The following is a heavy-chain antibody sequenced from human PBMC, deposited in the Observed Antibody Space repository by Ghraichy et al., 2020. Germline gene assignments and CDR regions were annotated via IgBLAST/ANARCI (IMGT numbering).Heavy chain of an antibody. V-gene: IGHV4-59*01. CDR1: GGSISSYY. J-gene: IGHJ4*02. Sequence: SETLSLTCTVSGGSISSYYWSWIRQPPGKGLEWIGYIYYSGSTNYNSSLKSRVTISVDTSKNQFSLKLSSVTAADTAVYYCAREDATAIIFDYWGQGTLVTVSS. CDR2: IYYSGST. CDR3: AREDATAIIFDY. D-gene: IGHD2-15*01.